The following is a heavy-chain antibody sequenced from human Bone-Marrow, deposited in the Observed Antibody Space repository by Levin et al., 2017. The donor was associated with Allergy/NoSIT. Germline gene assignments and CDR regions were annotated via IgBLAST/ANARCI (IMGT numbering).Heavy chain of an antibody. CDR2: IYSHGGT. V-gene: IGHV3-66*01. CDR1: DFNVDDNY. J-gene: IGHJ3*02. D-gene: IGHD4-17*01. CDR3: VRDMISARGAYDM. Sequence: SCAASDFNVDDNYMNWVRQPPGKGLEWVSVIYSHGGTDYADAVKGRFTISRDISKNTLSLQMNSLRVEDTALYYCVRDMISARGAYDMWGHGTMVTVSS.